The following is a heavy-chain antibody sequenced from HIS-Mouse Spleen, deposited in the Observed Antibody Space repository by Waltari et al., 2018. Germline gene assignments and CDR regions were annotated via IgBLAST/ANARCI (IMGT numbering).Heavy chain of an antibody. D-gene: IGHD6-13*01. CDR2: IYYSGST. J-gene: IGHJ2*01. Sequence: QLQLQESGPGLVKPSATLSLTCTVSGGSISSSSYYLRWLRQPPGKGLEWIGSIYYSGSTYYNPSLKSRVTISVDTSKNQFSLKLSSVTAADTAVYYCAREIPYSSSWYDWYFDLWGRGTLVTVSS. CDR1: GGSISSSSYY. V-gene: IGHV4-39*07. CDR3: AREIPYSSSWYDWYFDL.